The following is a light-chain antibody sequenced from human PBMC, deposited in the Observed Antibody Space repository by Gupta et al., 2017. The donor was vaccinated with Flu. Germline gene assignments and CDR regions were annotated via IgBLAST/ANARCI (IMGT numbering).Light chain of an antibody. V-gene: IGLV2-11*01. CDR3: CSYAGSSTWV. CDR2: DVN. Sequence: TSSDVGSYNYVSWYQQHPGKAPKLMSYDVNKRPAGVPDRFSGSKSGNTASLTISGLQAEDEADYYCCSYAGSSTWVFGGGTKLTVL. CDR1: SSDVGSYNY. J-gene: IGLJ3*02.